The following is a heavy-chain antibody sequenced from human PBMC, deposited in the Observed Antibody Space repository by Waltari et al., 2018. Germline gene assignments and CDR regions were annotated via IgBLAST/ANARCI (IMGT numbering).Heavy chain of an antibody. J-gene: IGHJ6*02. Sequence: EVQLVESGGGLVQPGGSLRLSCAASGFTSSGSAMHWVRQASGKGLGWVGRIRSKANSYATAYAASVKGRFTISRDDSKNTAYLQMNSLKTEDTAVYYCTRRAYLGYYGMDVWGQGTTVTVSS. CDR1: GFTSSGSA. V-gene: IGHV3-73*01. D-gene: IGHD3-16*01. CDR3: TRRAYLGYYGMDV. CDR2: IRSKANSYAT.